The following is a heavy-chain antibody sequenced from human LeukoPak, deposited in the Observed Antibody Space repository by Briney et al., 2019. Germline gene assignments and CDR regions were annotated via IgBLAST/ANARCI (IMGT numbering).Heavy chain of an antibody. CDR2: IIPIFGTA. D-gene: IGHD3-10*01. V-gene: IGHV1-69*06. CDR3: AREGDGYGSGSYYIANWFDP. Sequence: GSSVKVSCKASGGTFSSYAISWVRQAPGQGLEWMGGIIPIFGTANYAQKFQGRVTITADKSTSTAYMELSSLRSEDTAVYYCAREGDGYGSGSYYIANWFDPWGQGTLVTVSS. CDR1: GGTFSSYA. J-gene: IGHJ5*02.